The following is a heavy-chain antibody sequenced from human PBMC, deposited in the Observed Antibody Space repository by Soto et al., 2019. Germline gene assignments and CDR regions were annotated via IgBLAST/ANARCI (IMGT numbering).Heavy chain of an antibody. Sequence: GESLKISCKGSGYSFSSYWIGWVRQMPGKGLEWMGIIFPSDSDTKYRPSFQGQVTISADLSISTAYLQWSSLKASDTAIYYCATPYLNHAYWGQGTLVTVSS. CDR2: IFPSDSDT. V-gene: IGHV5-51*01. J-gene: IGHJ4*02. CDR3: ATPYLNHAY. CDR1: GYSFSSYW.